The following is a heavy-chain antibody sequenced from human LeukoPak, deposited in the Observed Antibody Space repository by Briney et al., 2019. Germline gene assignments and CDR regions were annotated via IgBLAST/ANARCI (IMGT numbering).Heavy chain of an antibody. CDR3: ANWGPLGYFDGEGY. J-gene: IGHJ4*02. CDR2: IHSDGSST. D-gene: IGHD3-9*01. V-gene: IGHV3-74*01. Sequence: GGSLRLSCAASGFTFSSTWMHWFRQAPGRGPVWVSRIHSDGSSTIYADSVKGRFTISRDNSKNTLYLQMNSLRAEDTAVYYCANWGPLGYFDGEGYWGQGTLVTVSS. CDR1: GFTFSSTW.